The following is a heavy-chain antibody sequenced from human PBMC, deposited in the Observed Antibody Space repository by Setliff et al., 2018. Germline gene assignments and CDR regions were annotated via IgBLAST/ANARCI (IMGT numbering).Heavy chain of an antibody. D-gene: IGHD6-19*01. Sequence: SETLSLTCTVSGDSLSGDNYFWSWIRHLPGKGLQWLGHIYYTGKTYYNPSLKSRLEMSVDTSKREFALRLSSVTAADTAVYYCARGRAGHSGHWGQGTLVTVSS. CDR2: IYYTGKT. J-gene: IGHJ4*02. CDR1: GDSLSGDNYF. CDR3: ARGRAGHSGH. V-gene: IGHV4-30-4*01.